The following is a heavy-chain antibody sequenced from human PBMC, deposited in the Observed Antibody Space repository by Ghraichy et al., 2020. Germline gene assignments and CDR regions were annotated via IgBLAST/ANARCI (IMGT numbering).Heavy chain of an antibody. CDR1: GFTFTSYS. Sequence: GESLNISCAASGFTFTSYSLNWVRQAPGNGLEWLSSIWSNGIYADSVKGRFIISRDNAKNSLYLQMNSLRDEDTAVYYCVRDHSWAFDYWGQGILVTVSS. V-gene: IGHV3-48*02. J-gene: IGHJ4*02. CDR3: VRDHSWAFDY. D-gene: IGHD3-16*01. CDR2: IWSNGI.